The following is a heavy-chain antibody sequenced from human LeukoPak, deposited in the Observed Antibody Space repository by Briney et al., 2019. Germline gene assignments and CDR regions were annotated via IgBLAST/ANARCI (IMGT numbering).Heavy chain of an antibody. V-gene: IGHV3-11*04. CDR2: ISSSGSTI. D-gene: IGHD3-22*01. Sequence: GGSLRLSCAACGFTFSDYYMSWIRQAPGKGLEWVSYISSSGSTIYYADSVKGRFTISRDNAKNSLYLQMNSLRAEDTAVYYCARDIYYYDSSGYYFPGGSDYWGQGTLVTVSS. J-gene: IGHJ4*02. CDR3: ARDIYYYDSSGYYFPGGSDY. CDR1: GFTFSDYY.